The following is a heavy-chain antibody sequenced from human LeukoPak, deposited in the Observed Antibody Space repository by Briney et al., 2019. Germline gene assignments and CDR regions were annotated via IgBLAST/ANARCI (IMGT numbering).Heavy chain of an antibody. CDR1: GFTFSTYS. CDR3: AGAGSGGYFDY. Sequence: PGGSLRLSCAASGFTFSTYSMNWVRQAPGEGLEWVSYISSSSRTTYYADSVKGRFTISRDNAKNSLYLKMNSLRDEDTAVYYCAGAGSGGYFDYWGQGTLVTVSS. CDR2: ISSSSRTT. D-gene: IGHD6-19*01. J-gene: IGHJ4*02. V-gene: IGHV3-48*02.